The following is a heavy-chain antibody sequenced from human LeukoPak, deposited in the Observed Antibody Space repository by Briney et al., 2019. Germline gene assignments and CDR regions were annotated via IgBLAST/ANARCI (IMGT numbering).Heavy chain of an antibody. J-gene: IGHJ4*02. Sequence: GGSLRLSCAASGFIFSDYAMTWVRQAPGKGLEWVSVIYSGGSTYYADSVKGRFTISRDNSKNALYLQMHSLRAEDTAVYYCTKDGSSSWNDGNLCCWGQGTQVTVSS. CDR2: IYSGGST. CDR3: TKDGSSSWNDGNLCC. V-gene: IGHV3-23*03. D-gene: IGHD1-1*01. CDR1: GFIFSDYA.